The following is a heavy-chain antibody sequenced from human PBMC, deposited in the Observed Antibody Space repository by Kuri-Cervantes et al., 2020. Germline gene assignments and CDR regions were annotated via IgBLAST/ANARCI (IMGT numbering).Heavy chain of an antibody. CDR3: ASARYSYDFDY. V-gene: IGHV4-28*01. Sequence: SQTLSLTCAVSSYSISSSNWWGWIRQPPGKGLEWIGYIYYSGSTYYNPSLKSRVTMSVDTSKNQFSLKLNSVTAADTAVYYCASARYSYDFDYRGQGTLVTVSS. CDR2: IYYSGST. CDR1: SYSISSSNW. D-gene: IGHD5-18*01. J-gene: IGHJ4*02.